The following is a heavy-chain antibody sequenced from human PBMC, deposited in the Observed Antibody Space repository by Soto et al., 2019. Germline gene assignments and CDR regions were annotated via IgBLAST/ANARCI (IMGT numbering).Heavy chain of an antibody. D-gene: IGHD3-10*01. V-gene: IGHV4-59*12. CDR1: GGSISSYY. CDR2: IYYSGST. J-gene: IGHJ4*02. CDR3: ARVPSPYYYGSGSYYYFDY. Sequence: PSETLSLTCTVSGGSISSYYWSWIRQPPGKGLEWIGYIYYSGSTNYNPSLKSRVTISVDTSKNQFSLKLSSVTAADTAVYYCARVPSPYYYGSGSYYYFDYWGQGTLVTVSS.